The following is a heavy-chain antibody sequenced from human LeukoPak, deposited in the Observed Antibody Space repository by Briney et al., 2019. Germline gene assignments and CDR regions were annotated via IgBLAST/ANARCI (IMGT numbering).Heavy chain of an antibody. CDR3: ASQAKDSSGWRNYFDY. J-gene: IGHJ4*02. Sequence: GGSLRLSCAASGFTFSSYAMSWVRQAPGKGLEWVSAISGSGGSTYYADSVKGRFTISRDNSKNTLYLQMNSLRAEDTAVYYCASQAKDSSGWRNYFDYWGQGTLVTVSS. D-gene: IGHD6-19*01. CDR2: ISGSGGST. V-gene: IGHV3-23*01. CDR1: GFTFSSYA.